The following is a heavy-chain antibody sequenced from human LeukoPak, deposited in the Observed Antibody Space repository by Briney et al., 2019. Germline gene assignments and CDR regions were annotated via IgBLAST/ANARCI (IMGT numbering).Heavy chain of an antibody. V-gene: IGHV1-69*13. Sequence: GASVKVSCKASGYTFTSHGINWVRQAPGQGLEWMGGIIPIFGTPNHAGKFQGRVTITADVSTSTAYMELSSLRSEDTAVYYCATEERYSGTYLNLDYWGQGTLVTVSS. CDR3: ATEERYSGTYLNLDY. J-gene: IGHJ4*02. CDR2: IIPIFGTP. CDR1: GYTFTSHG. D-gene: IGHD1-26*01.